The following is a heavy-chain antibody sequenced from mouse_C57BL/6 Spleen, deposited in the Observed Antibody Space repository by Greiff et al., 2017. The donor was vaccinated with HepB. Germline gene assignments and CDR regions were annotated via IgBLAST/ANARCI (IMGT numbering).Heavy chain of an antibody. D-gene: IGHD1-1*01. CDR3: ARDRPTVVATGYVDV. V-gene: IGHV5-4*01. CDR2: ISDGGSYT. Sequence: EVKVVESGGGLVKPGGSLKLSCAASGFTFSSYAMSWVRQTPEKRLEWVATISDGGSYTYYPDNVKGRFTISRDNAKNNLYLQMSHLKSEDTAMYYCARDRPTVVATGYVDVWGTGTTVTVSS. J-gene: IGHJ1*03. CDR1: GFTFSSYA.